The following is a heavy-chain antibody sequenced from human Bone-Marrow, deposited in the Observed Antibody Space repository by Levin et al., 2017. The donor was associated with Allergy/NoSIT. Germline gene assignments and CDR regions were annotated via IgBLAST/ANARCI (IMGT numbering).Heavy chain of an antibody. D-gene: IGHD6-25*01. V-gene: IGHV1-2*02. CDR1: GYTFIDYY. CDR2: INPNSGGT. J-gene: IGHJ5*02. Sequence: ASVKVSCKASGYTFIDYYIHWVRQAPGQGLEWMGWINPNSGGTEYAQKFQDRVTLARDTSISTVYLYMSSLRSDDTAMYYCASLSGWYNHWGQGSLVTVSS. CDR3: ASLSGWYNH.